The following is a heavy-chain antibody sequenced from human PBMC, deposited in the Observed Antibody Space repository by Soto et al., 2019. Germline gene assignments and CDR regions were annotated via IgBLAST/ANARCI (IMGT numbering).Heavy chain of an antibody. CDR3: ARLMALYYYYGMDV. J-gene: IGHJ6*02. V-gene: IGHV1-69*06. CDR2: IIPIFGTA. CDR1: GGTFSSYA. Sequence: VKVSCKASGGTFSSYAISWVRQAPGQGLEWMGGIIPIFGTANYAQKFQGRVTITADKSTSTAYMELSSLRSEDTAVYYCARLMALYYYYGMDVWGQGTTDTAP. D-gene: IGHD2-8*01.